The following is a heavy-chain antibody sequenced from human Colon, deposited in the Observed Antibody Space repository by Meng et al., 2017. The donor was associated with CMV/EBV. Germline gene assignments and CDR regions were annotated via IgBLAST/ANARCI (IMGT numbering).Heavy chain of an antibody. V-gene: IGHV4-34*01. CDR1: GGSFSGYY. Sequence: GSLRLFCAVYGGSFSGYYWSWIRQPPGKGLEWIGEINHSGSTNYNPSLKSRVTISVDTSKNQFSLKLSSVTAADTAVYYCARGLLPDWYFDLWGRGTLVTVSS. J-gene: IGHJ2*01. CDR2: INHSGST. CDR3: ARGLLPDWYFDL.